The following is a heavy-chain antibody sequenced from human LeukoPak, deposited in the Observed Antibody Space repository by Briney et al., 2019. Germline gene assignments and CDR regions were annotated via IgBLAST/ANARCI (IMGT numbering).Heavy chain of an antibody. Sequence: GRSLRLSCAASGFTFDDYAMHSVRQAPGKGLEWVSGISWNSGSIGYADSVKGRFTISRDNAKNSLYLQMNSLRAEDTALYYCAKDMDIAVAANFDYWGQGTLVTVSS. CDR2: ISWNSGSI. CDR3: AKDMDIAVAANFDY. V-gene: IGHV3-9*01. D-gene: IGHD6-19*01. CDR1: GFTFDDYA. J-gene: IGHJ4*02.